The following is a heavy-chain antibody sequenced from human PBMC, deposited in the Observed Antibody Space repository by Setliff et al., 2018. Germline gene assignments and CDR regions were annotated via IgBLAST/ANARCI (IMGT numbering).Heavy chain of an antibody. D-gene: IGHD2-8*01. CDR2: ISADNGHT. V-gene: IGHV1-18*01. J-gene: IGHJ4*02. CDR1: GYTFSSYG. Sequence: ASVKVSCKTSGYTFSSYGISWVRQAPGQGLQWMGWISADNGHTKNVQEFQGRVTMTTDTTTSTAYMELRSLRSDDTAVYYCSRLVRYCTTTTCQSVPGAEVWGQGTLVTVSS. CDR3: SRLVRYCTTTTCQSVPGAEV.